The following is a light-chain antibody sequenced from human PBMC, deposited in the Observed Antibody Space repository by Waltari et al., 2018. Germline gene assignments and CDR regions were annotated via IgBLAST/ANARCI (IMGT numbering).Light chain of an antibody. CDR1: QDISNC. CDR3: QKYNSPPWA. CDR2: VAS. V-gene: IGKV1-27*01. J-gene: IGKJ1*01. Sequence: DLQMTQSPSSLSASVGDRVTITCRASQDISNCLAWYQQKPGKAPKLLIYVASTLQSGVPSRFSGSGSGTDFTLTISSLQPEDVATYYCQKYNSPPWAFGQGTKVEIK.